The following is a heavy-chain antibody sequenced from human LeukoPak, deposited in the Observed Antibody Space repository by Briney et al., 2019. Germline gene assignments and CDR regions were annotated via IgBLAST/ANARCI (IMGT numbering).Heavy chain of an antibody. J-gene: IGHJ5*02. D-gene: IGHD3-10*01. Sequence: SETLSLTCTISGGSFSSYYWSWIRQPPGKGLEWIGYIYYSGSTNYNPSLKSRVSMSVDTSKNQFSLKLTSVTAADTAVYYCAREIFGETLGGFDPWGQGTLVTVSS. V-gene: IGHV4-59*01. CDR1: GGSFSSYY. CDR2: IYYSGST. CDR3: AREIFGETLGGFDP.